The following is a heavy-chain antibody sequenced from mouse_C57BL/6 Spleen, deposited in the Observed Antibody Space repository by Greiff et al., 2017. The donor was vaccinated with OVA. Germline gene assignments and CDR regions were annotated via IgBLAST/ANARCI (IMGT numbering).Heavy chain of an antibody. CDR2: ISSGSSTI. Sequence: EVQLVESGGGLVKPGGSLKLSCAASGFTFSDYGMHWVRQAPEKGLEWVAYISSGSSTIYYADTVKGRFTITRDNAKNTLFLQMTRLRSEETAMYDCARELSPYYAMDYWGQGTSVTVSS. CDR3: ARELSPYYAMDY. V-gene: IGHV5-17*01. J-gene: IGHJ4*01. CDR1: GFTFSDYG. D-gene: IGHD3-2*02.